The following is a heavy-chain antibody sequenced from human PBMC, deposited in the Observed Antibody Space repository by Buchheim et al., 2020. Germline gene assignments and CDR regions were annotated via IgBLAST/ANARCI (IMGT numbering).Heavy chain of an antibody. V-gene: IGHV2-70*15. CDR1: GFSLSTSGMC. Sequence: QVTLRESGPALVKPTQTLTLTCTFSGFSLSTSGMCVSWIRQPPGKALEWLARIDWDDDKYYSTSLKTRPTISKDTSKNQVVLTMTNMDPVDTATYFCARIITATNWFDPWGQGTL. CDR3: ARIITATNWFDP. CDR2: IDWDDDK. D-gene: IGHD1-7*01. J-gene: IGHJ5*02.